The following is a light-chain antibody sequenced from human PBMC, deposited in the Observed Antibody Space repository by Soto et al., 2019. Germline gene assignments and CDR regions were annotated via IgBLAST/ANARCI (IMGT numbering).Light chain of an antibody. V-gene: IGKV3-20*01. CDR2: GAS. CDR1: QSVSSY. Sequence: DIVLTQSPGTLSLSPGERATLSCRASQSVSSYLAWYQQKPGQAPRLLIYGASSRATGIPGRFSGGGSGTDFTRTMSRLEPEDFGVYYCQQYGSSSRTFGQGTKVEVK. CDR3: QQYGSSSRT. J-gene: IGKJ1*01.